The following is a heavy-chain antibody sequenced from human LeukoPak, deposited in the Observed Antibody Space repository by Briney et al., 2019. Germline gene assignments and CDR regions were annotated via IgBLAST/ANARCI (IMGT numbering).Heavy chain of an antibody. J-gene: IGHJ4*02. Sequence: SEILSLTCTLSGGSISTYYWSWIRQPPGKGLEWIGYIYHSGSTNYNPSLKSRVTISVDTSKNQFSLKLSSVTAADTAVYYCARGGGYASPIGHWGQGALVTVSS. CDR3: ARGGGYASPIGH. V-gene: IGHV4-59*01. CDR1: GGSISTYY. D-gene: IGHD5-12*01. CDR2: IYHSGST.